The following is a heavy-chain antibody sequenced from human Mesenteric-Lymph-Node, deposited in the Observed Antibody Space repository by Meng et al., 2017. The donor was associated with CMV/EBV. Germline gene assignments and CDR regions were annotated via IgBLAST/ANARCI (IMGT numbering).Heavy chain of an antibody. Sequence: ASVKVSCKASGYSFTSYDINWVRQATGQGLEWMGWMNPNNGNTGYAQKFQGRVTITRNTSISTAYMELSSLRSEDTAVYYCARDRDTYDFWSGYFRRQYSGMDVWGQGTTVTVSS. V-gene: IGHV1-8*01. J-gene: IGHJ6*02. D-gene: IGHD3-3*01. CDR3: ARDRDTYDFWSGYFRRQYSGMDV. CDR1: GYSFTSYD. CDR2: MNPNNGNT.